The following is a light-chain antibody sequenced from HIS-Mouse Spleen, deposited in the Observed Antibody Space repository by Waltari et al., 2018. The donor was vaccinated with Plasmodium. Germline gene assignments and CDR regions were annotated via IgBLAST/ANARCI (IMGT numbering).Light chain of an antibody. CDR3: CSYAGSSTWV. CDR2: EGS. J-gene: IGLJ3*02. Sequence: QSALIHSAFVSGSPGQSLTILGRATSSAVGIYCFVHWFQQHAGKAPELIIYEGSKRPSGVSNRVSGSKSGNTASLTIAGLEAEDEADYCCCSYAGSSTWVFGGGTKLTVL. V-gene: IGLV2-23*01. CDR1: SSAVGIYCF.